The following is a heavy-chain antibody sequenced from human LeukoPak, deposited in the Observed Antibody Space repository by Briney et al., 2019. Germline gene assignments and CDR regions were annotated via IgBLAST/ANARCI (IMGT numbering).Heavy chain of an antibody. V-gene: IGHV1-2*02. CDR2: INPNSGGT. D-gene: IGHD2-21*02. CDR3: GLVTSGNWWFDP. CDR1: GYTFTVYH. J-gene: IGHJ5*02. Sequence: ASVKVSCKTSGYTFTVYHVHWVRQAPGQGLEWMAWINPNSGGTNYAQKLQGRVTMTRDTSISTVYMELSSLRPDDTAVYYCGLVTSGNWWFDPWGQGTLVTVSS.